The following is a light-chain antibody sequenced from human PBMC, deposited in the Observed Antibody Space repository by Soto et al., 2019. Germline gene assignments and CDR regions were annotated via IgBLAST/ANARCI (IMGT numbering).Light chain of an antibody. V-gene: IGKV1-9*01. CDR2: AAS. Sequence: IQLTQAPSSLSASLVDRFTITCRASQDIAIYLAWYQQKPGEAPKLLIYAASTLYGGVPSRFSGSGSGTDFALTITSLQAEDFATYYCQQVNSFPLSFGGGTKVDIK. CDR1: QDIAIY. CDR3: QQVNSFPLS. J-gene: IGKJ4*01.